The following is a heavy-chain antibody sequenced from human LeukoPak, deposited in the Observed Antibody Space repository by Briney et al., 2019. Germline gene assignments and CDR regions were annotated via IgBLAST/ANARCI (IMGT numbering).Heavy chain of an antibody. V-gene: IGHV3-48*04. CDR3: ARDRGSIVGATGWFDP. Sequence: GGSLRLSCAASGFTFSDYGTNWVRQAPGKGLEWVSYISSSSSTIYYADSVKGRFTISRDNAKNSLYLQMNSLRAEDTAVYYCARDRGSIVGATGWFDPWGQGTLVTVSS. J-gene: IGHJ5*02. D-gene: IGHD1-26*01. CDR2: ISSSSSTI. CDR1: GFTFSDYG.